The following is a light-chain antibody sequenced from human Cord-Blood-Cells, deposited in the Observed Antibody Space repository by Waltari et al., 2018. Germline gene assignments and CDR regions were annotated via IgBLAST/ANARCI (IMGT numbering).Light chain of an antibody. CDR3: QQYYSTLWT. Sequence: DIVMTQSPDSLAVSLGETATINCKPSQSVLYSSNNKNYLAWYQQKPGQPPKLLIYWASTRESGVPDRFSGSGSGTDFTLTISSLQAEDVAVYYCQQYYSTLWTFGQGTKVEIK. CDR2: WAS. CDR1: QSVLYSSNNKNY. J-gene: IGKJ1*01. V-gene: IGKV4-1*01.